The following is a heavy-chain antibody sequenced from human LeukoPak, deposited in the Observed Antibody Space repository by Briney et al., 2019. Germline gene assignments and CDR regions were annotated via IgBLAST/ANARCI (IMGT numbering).Heavy chain of an antibody. V-gene: IGHV1-2*02. J-gene: IGHJ6*02. Sequence: GASVKVSCKASRYTFTGYYLHWVRQAPGQGLEWMGWINPNSGGTNYAQKFQGRVTLTRDTSISTASMELSRLTSDDTAVYYCARGGTYDFWSDYPSAGLDVWGQGTTVTVSS. CDR3: ARGGTYDFWSDYPSAGLDV. D-gene: IGHD3-3*01. CDR2: INPNSGGT. CDR1: RYTFTGYY.